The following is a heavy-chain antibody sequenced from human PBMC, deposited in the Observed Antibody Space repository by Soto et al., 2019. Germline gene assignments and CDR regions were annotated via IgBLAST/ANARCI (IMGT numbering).Heavy chain of an antibody. Sequence: QVQLVQSGDEVKKPGASVKVSCKASGYIFVNYGIAWLRQAPGQGLEWMGWISPYTGNTHSATKIQGRLTMTTDTCTSTAYMELGSLTSDDTAVYYCVMVDNYVTPTPQDVWGQGTTGTFSS. CDR1: GYIFVNYG. V-gene: IGHV1-18*01. J-gene: IGHJ6*02. D-gene: IGHD3-16*01. CDR2: ISPYTGNT. CDR3: VMVDNYVTPTPQDV.